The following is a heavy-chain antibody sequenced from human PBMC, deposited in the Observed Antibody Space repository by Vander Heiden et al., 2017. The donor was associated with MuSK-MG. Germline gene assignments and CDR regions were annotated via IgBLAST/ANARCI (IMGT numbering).Heavy chain of an antibody. D-gene: IGHD2-15*01. CDR1: GGSFSGYY. V-gene: IGHV4-34*02. J-gene: IGHJ6*02. Sequence: QVQLQQCGAGLLKPSETLSLTCAVNGGSFSGYYWSWIRQPPGKGLEWIGEINQSGGTNYNPSLKSRVTISIDTSKKQFSLKLTSVTAADTAVYYCARGPRSPGPDGVDVWGQGTTVTVSS. CDR2: INQSGGT. CDR3: ARGPRSPGPDGVDV.